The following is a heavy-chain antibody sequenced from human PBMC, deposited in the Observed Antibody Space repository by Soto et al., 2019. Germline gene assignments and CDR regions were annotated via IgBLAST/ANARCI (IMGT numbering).Heavy chain of an antibody. D-gene: IGHD3-22*01. Sequence: QVQLVQSGAEVRKPGASVKVSCKASAYTFTSYAITWVRQAPGQGLEWMGWINAYNGKTNYAQKLQVRVTMTTDTSTSTAYMELRSLRSDDTAVYYCAGDRVDDIRFAYFDYWGQGTLVTVSS. CDR3: AGDRVDDIRFAYFDY. J-gene: IGHJ4*02. CDR1: AYTFTSYA. V-gene: IGHV1-18*01. CDR2: INAYNGKT.